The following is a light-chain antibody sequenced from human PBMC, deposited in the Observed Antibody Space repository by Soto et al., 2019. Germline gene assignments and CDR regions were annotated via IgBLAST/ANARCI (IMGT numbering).Light chain of an antibody. CDR1: QTISSW. CDR3: QQYSRCSA. CDR2: KAS. J-gene: IGKJ1*01. V-gene: IGKV1-5*03. Sequence: DIQMTQSPSTLSASVGDRVTITCRASQTISSWLAWYQQKPGMAPKLLIYKASTLQSGVPSRFSGSGSGPEFTLTISRLQTDDFASYHCQQYSRCSAFGQGTKVELK.